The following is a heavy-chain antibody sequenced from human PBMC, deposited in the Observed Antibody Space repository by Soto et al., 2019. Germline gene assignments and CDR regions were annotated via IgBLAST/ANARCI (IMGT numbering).Heavy chain of an antibody. Sequence: EEQLVESGGGLVQPGGSLRLSCAASGFAFRTYWMHWVRQAPGKGLVWVSHINGDGSSTIYADFVEGRFTISRDNAKNTLYLQMNSLRAEDTAVYFCTRDRNWQLDDKWGQGTLVSVSS. CDR2: INGDGSST. J-gene: IGHJ4*02. CDR1: GFAFRTYW. CDR3: TRDRNWQLDDK. D-gene: IGHD1-1*01. V-gene: IGHV3-74*01.